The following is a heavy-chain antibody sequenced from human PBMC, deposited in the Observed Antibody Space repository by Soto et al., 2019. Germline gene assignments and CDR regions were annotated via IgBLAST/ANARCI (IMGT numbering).Heavy chain of an antibody. D-gene: IGHD6-19*01. CDR1: GFTFSNAW. J-gene: IGHJ6*02. CDR3: TTTTPPDSSGWWVPPNYYGMDV. CDR2: IKSKTDGGTT. Sequence: GGSLRLSCAASGFTFSNAWMKWVRQAPGKGLEWVGRIKSKTDGGTTDYAAPVKGRFTISRDDSKNTLYLQMNSLKTEDTAVYYCTTTTPPDSSGWWVPPNYYGMDVWGQGTTVTVSS. V-gene: IGHV3-15*07.